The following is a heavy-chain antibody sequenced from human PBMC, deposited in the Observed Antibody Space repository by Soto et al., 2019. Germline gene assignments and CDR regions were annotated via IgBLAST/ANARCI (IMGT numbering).Heavy chain of an antibody. V-gene: IGHV3-21*01. CDR3: ARDTLGYCSGGSCYQGSY. CDR2: ISSSSSYI. Sequence: EVQLVESGGGLVKPGGSLRLSCAASGFTFSSYSMNWVRQAPGKGLEWVSSISSSSSYIYYADSVKGRFTISRDNAKNSLSLQMNSLRAEDTAVYYCARDTLGYCSGGSCYQGSYWGQGTLVTVSS. J-gene: IGHJ4*02. CDR1: GFTFSSYS. D-gene: IGHD2-15*01.